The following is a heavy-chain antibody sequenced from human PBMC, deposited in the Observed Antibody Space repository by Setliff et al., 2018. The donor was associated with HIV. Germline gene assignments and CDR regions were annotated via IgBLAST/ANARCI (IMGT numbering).Heavy chain of an antibody. Sequence: LRLSCAASGFTFSSYAMSWVRQAPERGLEWVSAISGSGGSTYYADSVKGRFTISRDNSKNTVYLQMNSLRAEDTAVYYCAFGGGWLHDYWGQGTLVTVSS. CDR3: AFGGGWLHDY. J-gene: IGHJ4*02. D-gene: IGHD3-10*01. CDR1: GFTFSSYA. CDR2: ISGSGGST. V-gene: IGHV3-23*01.